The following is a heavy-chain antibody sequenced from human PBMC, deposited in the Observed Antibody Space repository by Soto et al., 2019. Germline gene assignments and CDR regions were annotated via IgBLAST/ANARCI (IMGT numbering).Heavy chain of an antibody. CDR3: AKFLLYLGAKNYGMDV. J-gene: IGHJ6*02. D-gene: IGHD3-10*01. CDR1: GFTFSSYA. V-gene: IGHV3-23*01. Sequence: PGGSLRLSCAASGFTFSSYAMSWVRQAPGKGLEWVSAISGSGGSTYYADSVKGRVTISRDNSKNTLFLQMNSLRAEDTAIYYCAKFLLYLGAKNYGMDVWGQGTTVTVSS. CDR2: ISGSGGST.